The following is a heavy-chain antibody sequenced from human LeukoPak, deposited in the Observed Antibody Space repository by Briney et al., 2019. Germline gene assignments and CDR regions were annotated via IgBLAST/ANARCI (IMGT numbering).Heavy chain of an antibody. J-gene: IGHJ5*02. Sequence: PGGSLRLSCAASGFTFNSYDMNWVRQAPGKGLEWVSYISSGSTIYYADSVKGRFTISRDNAKNSLYLQMNSLRAEDTAVYYCARVDPEINNWFDPWGQGTLVTVSS. CDR1: GFTFNSYD. V-gene: IGHV3-48*03. CDR2: ISSGSTI. CDR3: ARVDPEINNWFDP. D-gene: IGHD2-15*01.